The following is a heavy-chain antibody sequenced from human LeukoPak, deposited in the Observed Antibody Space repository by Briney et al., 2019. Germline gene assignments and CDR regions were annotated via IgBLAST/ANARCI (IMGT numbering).Heavy chain of an antibody. J-gene: IGHJ4*02. Sequence: SETLSLTCAVYGGSFSGYYWSWIRQPPGKGLEWIGEINHSGSTNYNPSLKSRVTISVDTSKNQFSLKLSSVTAADTAVYYCSRDPRNLDYWGQGTLVTVSS. CDR3: SRDPRNLDY. CDR1: GGSFSGYY. CDR2: INHSGST. V-gene: IGHV4-34*01. D-gene: IGHD1-14*01.